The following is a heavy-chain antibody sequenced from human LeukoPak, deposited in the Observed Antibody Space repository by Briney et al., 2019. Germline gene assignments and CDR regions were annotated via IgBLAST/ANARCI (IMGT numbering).Heavy chain of an antibody. CDR3: AKVGRSWELPYFDY. CDR2: ISGSGGST. CDR1: GFTFSSYA. D-gene: IGHD1-26*01. J-gene: IGHJ4*02. Sequence: TGGSLRLSCAASGFTFSSYAMSWVRQAPGKGLEWVSAISGSGGSTYYADSVKGRFTISRDNSKNTLYLQMNSLRAEDTAVYYCAKVGRSWELPYFDYWGQGTLVTASS. V-gene: IGHV3-23*01.